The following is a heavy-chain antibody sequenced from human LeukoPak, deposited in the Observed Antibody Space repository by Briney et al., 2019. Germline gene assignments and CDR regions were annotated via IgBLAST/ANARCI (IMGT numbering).Heavy chain of an antibody. J-gene: IGHJ4*02. CDR1: GFTVSSNY. CDR3: AKSPKTGFLFDY. CDR2: IYGGVNT. Sequence: GGSLRLSCAASGFTVSSNYMSWIRQAPGKGLEWVSVIYGGVNTVYADSVQGRFTISRDNSKNTLYLQMSSLRAEDTAVYYCAKSPKTGFLFDYWGKGTLVTVSS. V-gene: IGHV3-66*01. D-gene: IGHD1-1*01.